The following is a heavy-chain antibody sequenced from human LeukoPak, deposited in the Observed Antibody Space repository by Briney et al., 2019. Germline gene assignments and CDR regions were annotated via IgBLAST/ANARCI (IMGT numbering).Heavy chain of an antibody. Sequence: SETLSLTCTVSGGSISSSSYYWGWIRQPPGKGLEWIANIYYSGSTYYNPSLKSRVIISLDTSKNQFSLKLSSVTAADTAVYYCARERALLGYSSGWADVWGQGTLVTVSS. J-gene: IGHJ4*02. V-gene: IGHV4-39*07. CDR1: GGSISSSSYY. CDR2: IYYSGST. CDR3: ARERALLGYSSGWADV. D-gene: IGHD6-19*01.